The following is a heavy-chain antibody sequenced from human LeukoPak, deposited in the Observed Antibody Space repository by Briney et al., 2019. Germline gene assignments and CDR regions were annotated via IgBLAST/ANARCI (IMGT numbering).Heavy chain of an antibody. CDR3: ARDLGSGYYRPFDY. V-gene: IGHV3-21*01. D-gene: IGHD3-22*01. CDR2: ISSSSSYI. Sequence: GGSLRLSCAASGFTFSSYSMNWVRQAPGKGLEWVSSISSSSSYIYYADSVKGRFTISRDNAKNSLYLQMNSLRAEDTAVYYCARDLGSGYYRPFDYWGEGTLVTVSS. CDR1: GFTFSSYS. J-gene: IGHJ4*02.